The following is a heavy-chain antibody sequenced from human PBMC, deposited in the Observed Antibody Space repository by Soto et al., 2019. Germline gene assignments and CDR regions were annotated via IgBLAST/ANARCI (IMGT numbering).Heavy chain of an antibody. CDR3: ARVRGSGSYYLYYYYYMDV. J-gene: IGHJ6*03. CDR2: IYYSGST. CDR1: GGSISSYY. Sequence: PSETLSLTCTVSGGSISSYYWSWIRQPPGKGLEWIGYIYYSGSTNYNPSLKSRVTISVDTSKNQFSLKLSSVTAADTAVYYCARVRGSGSYYLYYYYYMDVWGKGTTVTVSS. D-gene: IGHD3-10*01. V-gene: IGHV4-59*01.